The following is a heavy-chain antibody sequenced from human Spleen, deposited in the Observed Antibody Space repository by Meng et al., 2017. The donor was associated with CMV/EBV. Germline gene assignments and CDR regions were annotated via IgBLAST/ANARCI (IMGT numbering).Heavy chain of an antibody. J-gene: IGHJ5*02. CDR1: GGSISSGDYY. V-gene: IGHV4-30-4*08. D-gene: IGHD5-12*01. CDR3: ARGGLRRNWFDP. Sequence: TVSGGSISSGDYYWSWIRQSPGKGLGWIGYIYYSGSTNYNPSLKSRVTISVDTSKNQFSLKLSSVTAADTAVYYCARGGLRRNWFDPWGQGTLVTVSS. CDR2: IYYSGST.